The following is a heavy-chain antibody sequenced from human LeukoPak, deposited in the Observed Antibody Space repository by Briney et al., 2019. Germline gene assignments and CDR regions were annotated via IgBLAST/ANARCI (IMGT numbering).Heavy chain of an antibody. CDR1: GYTVTGYY. CDR3: GRDDITVEIAH. CDR2: IHPNTGGT. J-gene: IGHJ4*01. V-gene: IGHV1-2*02. Sequence: ASVKVSCKASGYTVTGYYFHWVRQAPGQGLEWMGWIHPNTGGTYYAQKFQGRVTLTMDTSTRTAYMELNGLTFDDTAVYYCGRDDITVEIAHWSQGTLVTVSS. D-gene: IGHD2-21*01.